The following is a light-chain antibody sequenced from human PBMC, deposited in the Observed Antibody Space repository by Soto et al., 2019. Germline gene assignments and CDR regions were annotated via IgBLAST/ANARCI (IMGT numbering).Light chain of an antibody. Sequence: QSVLTQPPSASGTPGQRVTISCSGSTSNLGSNFIYWYQQLPGAAPKLLISRNDERPSGVPDRFSGSKSGTSASLAISGLRYEDEADYHCAAWDDSLSAVVFGGGTKLTVL. CDR1: TSNLGSNF. V-gene: IGLV1-47*01. CDR3: AAWDDSLSAVV. J-gene: IGLJ3*02. CDR2: RND.